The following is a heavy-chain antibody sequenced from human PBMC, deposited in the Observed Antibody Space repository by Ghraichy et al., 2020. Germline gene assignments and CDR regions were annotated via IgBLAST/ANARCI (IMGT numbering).Heavy chain of an antibody. V-gene: IGHV4-59*01. D-gene: IGHD2-2*01. Sequence: SETLSLTCIVSGGSISSSYLSWIRQPPGKGLEWIGYIYYSGSTNYNPSLKSRVTISVDTSKNQFSLKLSSVTAADTAVYYCARGPHCSSTSCYKEYWYFDRWGRGTLVTVSS. CDR1: GGSISSSY. CDR2: IYYSGST. CDR3: ARGPHCSSTSCYKEYWYFDR. J-gene: IGHJ2*01.